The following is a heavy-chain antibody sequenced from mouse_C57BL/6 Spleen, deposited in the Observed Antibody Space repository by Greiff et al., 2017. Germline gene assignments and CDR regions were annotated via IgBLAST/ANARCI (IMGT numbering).Heavy chain of an antibody. CDR2: INPNNGGT. J-gene: IGHJ1*03. D-gene: IGHD1-1*01. V-gene: IGHV1-18*01. CDR1: GYTFTDYN. CDR3: ARPLYGSSYFYWYFDV. Sequence: VQLQQSGPELVKPGASVKIPCKASGYTFTDYNMDWVKQSHGKSLEWIGDINPNNGGTIYNQKFKGKATLTVDKSSSTAYMELRSLTSEDTAVYYCARPLYGSSYFYWYFDVWGTGTTVTVSS.